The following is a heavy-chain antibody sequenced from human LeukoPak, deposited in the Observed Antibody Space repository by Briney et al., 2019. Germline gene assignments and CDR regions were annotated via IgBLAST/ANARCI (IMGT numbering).Heavy chain of an antibody. V-gene: IGHV4-34*01. J-gene: IGHJ4*02. D-gene: IGHD4-17*01. CDR2: INHSGST. CDR3: ASTRGLRPVRTHLDY. CDR1: GGSFRGYY. Sequence: SETLSLTCAVYGGSFRGYYWSWIRQPPGKGLEWIGEINHSGSTNYNPSLKSRVTISVDTSKNQFSLKLSSVTAADTAVYYCASTRGLRPVRTHLDYWGQGTLVTVSS.